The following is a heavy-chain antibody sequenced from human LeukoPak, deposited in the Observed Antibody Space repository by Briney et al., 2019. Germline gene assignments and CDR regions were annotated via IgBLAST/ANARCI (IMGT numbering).Heavy chain of an antibody. Sequence: SVKVSCKASGGTFSSYAISWVRQAPGQGLEWMGRIIPILDIANYAQKFQGRVTITAAKSTSTAYMELSTVRSEDTAVYYCARAVVARPHPVDYWGQGTLVTVSS. CDR1: GGTFSSYA. V-gene: IGHV1-69*04. D-gene: IGHD6-6*01. CDR2: IIPILDIA. CDR3: ARAVVARPHPVDY. J-gene: IGHJ4*02.